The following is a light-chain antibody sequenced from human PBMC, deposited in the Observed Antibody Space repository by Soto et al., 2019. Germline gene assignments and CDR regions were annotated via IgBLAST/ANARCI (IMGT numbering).Light chain of an antibody. CDR1: QSISSW. CDR3: QQYNSYSWT. Sequence: DIQLTQSHYTLSAFVGDSVALTCRASQSISSWLAWYQQKPGKAPKLLIYKASSLESGVPSRFSGSGSGTEFTLTISSLQPDDFATYYCQQYNSYSWTFGQGTKVDIK. J-gene: IGKJ1*01. V-gene: IGKV1-5*03. CDR2: KAS.